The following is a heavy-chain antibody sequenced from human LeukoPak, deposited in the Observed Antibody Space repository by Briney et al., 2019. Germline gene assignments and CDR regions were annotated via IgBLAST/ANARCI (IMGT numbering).Heavy chain of an antibody. J-gene: IGHJ5*02. CDR3: AGSDYYDSSGYYWFDP. D-gene: IGHD3-22*01. CDR1: GGSISSYY. CDR2: IYTSGST. Sequence: SETLSLTCTVSGGSISSYYWSWLRQPPGKGLEWIGYIYTSGSTNYNPSLKSRVTISVDTSKNQFSLKLSSVTAADTAVYYCAGSDYYDSSGYYWFDPWGQGTLVTVSS. V-gene: IGHV4-4*09.